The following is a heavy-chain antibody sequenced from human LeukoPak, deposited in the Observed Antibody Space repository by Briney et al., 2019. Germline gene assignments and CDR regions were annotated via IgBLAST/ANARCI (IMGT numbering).Heavy chain of an antibody. Sequence: GSLRLSCAASGFTFSSYGMHWVRQAPGKGPEWVAVISYDGSNKYYADSVKGRFTISRDNSKNTLYLQMNSLRAEDTAVYYCANGELGATEDYWGQGTLVTVSS. J-gene: IGHJ4*02. CDR3: ANGELGATEDY. V-gene: IGHV3-30*18. D-gene: IGHD1-26*01. CDR1: GFTFSSYG. CDR2: ISYDGSNK.